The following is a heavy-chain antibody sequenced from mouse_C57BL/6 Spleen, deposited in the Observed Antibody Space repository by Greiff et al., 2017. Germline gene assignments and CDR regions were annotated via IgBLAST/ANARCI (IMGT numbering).Heavy chain of an antibody. CDR1: GFTFSSYA. Sequence: KLMESGEGLVKPGGSLKLSCAASGFTFSSYAMSWVRQTPEKRLEWVAYISSGGDYIYYADTVKGRFTISRDNARNTLYLQMSSLKSEDTAMYYCTRGDYYGSSYGYWGQGTTLTVSS. D-gene: IGHD1-1*01. V-gene: IGHV5-9-1*02. CDR3: TRGDYYGSSYGY. J-gene: IGHJ2*01. CDR2: ISSGGDYI.